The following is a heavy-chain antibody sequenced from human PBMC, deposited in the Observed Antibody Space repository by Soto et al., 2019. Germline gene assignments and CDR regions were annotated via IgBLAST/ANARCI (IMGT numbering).Heavy chain of an antibody. CDR3: ERGSPIRPYDSIGYYQRAPHAFDI. V-gene: IGHV1-3*01. Sequence: ASVKVSCKASGYTFTSYAMHWVRQAPGQRLEWMGWINAGNGNTKYSQKFQGRVTITRDTSASTAYMELSSLRSEDTAVYYCERGSPIRPYDSIGYYQRAPHAFDIWGQGTMVPVSS. J-gene: IGHJ3*02. CDR2: INAGNGNT. CDR1: GYTFTSYA. D-gene: IGHD3-22*01.